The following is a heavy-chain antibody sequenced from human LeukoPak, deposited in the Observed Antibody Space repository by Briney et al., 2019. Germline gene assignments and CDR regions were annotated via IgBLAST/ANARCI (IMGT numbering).Heavy chain of an antibody. CDR1: GYTFTGYY. D-gene: IGHD6-13*01. CDR2: INPNSGGT. Sequence: ASVKVSCKASGYTFTGYYMHWVRQAPGQGLEWMGWINPNSGGTNYAQKFQGWVTMTRDTSISTAYMELSSLRSEDTAVYYCARDIAAAGSWGQGTLVTVSS. J-gene: IGHJ4*02. CDR3: ARDIAAAGS. V-gene: IGHV1-2*04.